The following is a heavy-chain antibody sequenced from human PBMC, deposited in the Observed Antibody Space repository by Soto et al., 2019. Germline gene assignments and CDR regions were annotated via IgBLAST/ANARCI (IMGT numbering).Heavy chain of an antibody. J-gene: IGHJ4*02. CDR1: GGSISSGDYY. CDR2: IYYSGST. CDR3: ARVGGFGATTIDY. Sequence: QVQLQESGPGLVKPSQTLSLTCTVSGGSISSGDYYWSWIRQPPGKGLEWIGYIYYSGSTYYNPSLKSRVTISVGPSKNQFALKLSSVTAADTAVYYCARVGGFGATTIDYWGQGTLVTVSS. V-gene: IGHV4-30-4*01. D-gene: IGHD3-10*01.